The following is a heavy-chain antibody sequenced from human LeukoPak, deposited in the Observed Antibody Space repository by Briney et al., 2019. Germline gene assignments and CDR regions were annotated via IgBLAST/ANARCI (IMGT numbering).Heavy chain of an antibody. V-gene: IGHV4-30-2*01. CDR2: IYHSGST. D-gene: IGHD3-3*01. J-gene: IGHJ5*02. CDR1: GGSISSGGYS. Sequence: SETLSLTCAVSGGSISSGGYSWSWIRQPPGKGLEWIGYIYHSGSTYYDPSLKSRVTISVDRSKNQFSLKLSSVTAADTAVYYCARAGDFWSGYATWGQGTLVTVSS. CDR3: ARAGDFWSGYAT.